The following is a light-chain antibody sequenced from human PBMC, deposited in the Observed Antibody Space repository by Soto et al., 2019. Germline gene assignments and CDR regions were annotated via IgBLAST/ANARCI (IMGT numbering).Light chain of an antibody. CDR3: QQYNDWPLT. CDR1: QSVNSN. Sequence: EKVMTQSPATLSVSPGERATLSCRASQSVNSNLAWYQQKPGQAPRLLIYGASTRATGIPARFSGSASGTDFTLTISSLQSEDFAFYYCQQYNDWPLTFGGGTKVEIK. J-gene: IGKJ4*01. CDR2: GAS. V-gene: IGKV3-15*01.